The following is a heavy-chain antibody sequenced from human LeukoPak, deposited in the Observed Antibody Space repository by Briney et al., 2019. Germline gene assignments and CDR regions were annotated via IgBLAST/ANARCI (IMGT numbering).Heavy chain of an antibody. CDR1: GYSFSDYH. D-gene: IGHD1-1*01. CDR3: ARENWIWDF. J-gene: IGHJ1*01. CDR2: IYPNSGGT. V-gene: IGHV1-2*02. Sequence: ASVKVSCKASGYSFSDYHIHWVRQAPGQGLEWMGWIYPNSGGTYYAQKFQGRVSLTSDTSINTVYMELNSLTSDDTAVYFCARENWIWDFWGQGTLVTVSS.